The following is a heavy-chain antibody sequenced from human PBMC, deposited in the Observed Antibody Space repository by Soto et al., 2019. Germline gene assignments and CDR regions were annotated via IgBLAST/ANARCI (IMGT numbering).Heavy chain of an antibody. CDR3: AKGEVAPCVIFGFHI. J-gene: IGHJ3*02. CDR1: GFIFSNYA. D-gene: IGHD3-3*01. Sequence: EVQLLESGGGLVQPGGSLKLSCAASGFIFSNYALSWVRQAPGKGLDWVSTIRGSGGNTYYADSAKGRFTISRDNSKNALYLQMNSLRAEDTALYYCAKGEVAPCVIFGFHIWGQGTMVTVSS. CDR2: IRGSGGNT. V-gene: IGHV3-23*01.